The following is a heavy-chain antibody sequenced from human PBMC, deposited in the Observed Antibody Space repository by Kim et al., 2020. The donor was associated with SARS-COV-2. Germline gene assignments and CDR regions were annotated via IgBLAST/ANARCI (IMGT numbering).Heavy chain of an antibody. J-gene: IGHJ6*02. D-gene: IGHD3-9*01. CDR3: ARDFPQRVLRYFDWFHGMDV. Sequence: RVTISVDTSKNQFSLKLSSVTAADTAVYYCARDFPQRVLRYFDWFHGMDVWGQGTTVTVSS. V-gene: IGHV4-59*01.